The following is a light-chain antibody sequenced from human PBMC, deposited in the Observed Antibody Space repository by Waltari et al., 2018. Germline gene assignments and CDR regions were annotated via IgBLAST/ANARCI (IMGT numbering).Light chain of an antibody. J-gene: IGLJ3*02. Sequence: QTVVTQEPSCSVSPGGTVTLTCGLSCRSVSTNNDPSWYQQLPGPAPTTLVHATYARSTGAPQRFYGSILGGKAALTLTGAQADDEGECYCALYLGGGIWVFGGGTRLTVL. CDR2: ATY. V-gene: IGLV8-61*01. CDR3: ALYLGGGIWV. CDR1: CRSVSTNND.